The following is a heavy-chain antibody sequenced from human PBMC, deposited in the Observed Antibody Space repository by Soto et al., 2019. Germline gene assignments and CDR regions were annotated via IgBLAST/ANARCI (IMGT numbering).Heavy chain of an antibody. J-gene: IGHJ3*02. D-gene: IGHD2-2*01. CDR1: VGSISSYY. V-gene: IGHV4-4*07. CDR3: ASSPGGDQDAFDI. Sequence: XETLSLTCTFSVGSISSYYWSWIRHPAGKGLEWIGRIYTSGSTNYNPSLKSRVTMSVDTSKNQFSLKLSSVTAADTAVYYCASSPGGDQDAFDIWGQGTMVTVSS. CDR2: IYTSGST.